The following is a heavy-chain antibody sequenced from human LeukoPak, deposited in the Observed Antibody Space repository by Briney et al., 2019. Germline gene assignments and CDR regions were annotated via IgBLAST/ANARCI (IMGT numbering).Heavy chain of an antibody. CDR1: GGSISSGSYY. J-gene: IGHJ4*02. Sequence: PSQTLSLTCTVSGGSISSGSYYWSWIRQPPGKGLEWIGYIYHSGSTYYNPSLKSRVTISVDRSKNQFSLKLSSVTAADTAVYYCARESESIAALDYWGQGTLVTVSS. CDR2: IYHSGST. V-gene: IGHV4-30-2*01. CDR3: ARESESIAALDY. D-gene: IGHD6-6*01.